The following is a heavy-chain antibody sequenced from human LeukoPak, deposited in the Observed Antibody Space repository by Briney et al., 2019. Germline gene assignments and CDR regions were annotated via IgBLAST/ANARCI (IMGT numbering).Heavy chain of an antibody. CDR1: NYTFTDYG. J-gene: IGHJ3*02. CDR3: ARGDSGAREDAFDI. Sequence: GASVKVSCKASNYTFTDYGITWVRQAPGQGLEWMGWISAYGGNTNYAQNLQDRVTLTTDTSTSTAYMELSSLRSEDTAVYYCARGDSGAREDAFDIWGQGTMVTVSS. V-gene: IGHV1-18*01. CDR2: ISAYGGNT. D-gene: IGHD2-15*01.